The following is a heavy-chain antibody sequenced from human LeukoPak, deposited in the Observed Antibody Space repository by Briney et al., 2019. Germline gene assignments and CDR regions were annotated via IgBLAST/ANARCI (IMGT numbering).Heavy chain of an antibody. V-gene: IGHV3-48*03. Sequence: HPGGSLRLSCAACGFTLRRYEMKGVRQARGKGGEWVSYMSSSGSNIYYVDSVKGRYTISREKAKNSLYLQINSLRAEDTAVYYCATAPYTIFGAMDVWGKGTTVTVSS. D-gene: IGHD3-3*01. CDR1: GFTLRRYE. CDR3: ATAPYTIFGAMDV. J-gene: IGHJ6*03. CDR2: MSSSGSNI.